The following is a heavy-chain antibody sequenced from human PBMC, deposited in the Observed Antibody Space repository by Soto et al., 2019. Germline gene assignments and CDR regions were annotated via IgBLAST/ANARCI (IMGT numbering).Heavy chain of an antibody. J-gene: IGHJ6*02. CDR2: IDPSDSYT. CDR1: GYSFTSYW. Sequence: PGESLKISCKGSGYSFTSYWLSCVRQKPGKGLEWMGRIDPSDSYTNYSPSFQGHVTISADKSISTAYLQWSSLKASDTAMYYCAIGYSHGGYYYYYGMDVWGQGTTVTVSS. CDR3: AIGYSHGGYYYYYGMDV. D-gene: IGHD5-18*01. V-gene: IGHV5-10-1*01.